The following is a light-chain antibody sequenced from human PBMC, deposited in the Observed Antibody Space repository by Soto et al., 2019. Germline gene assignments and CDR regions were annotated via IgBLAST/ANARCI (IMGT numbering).Light chain of an antibody. J-gene: IGKJ3*01. CDR3: QQRHNLPHT. CDR2: DAS. Sequence: DIQMTQSPSSLSASVGDRVTITCRASQSISSYLNWYQQKPGKAPKLLIYDASNLETGVPSRFSGSGSGTDFTFTISSPQPEDIATYYCQQRHNLPHTFGPGTKVDIK. V-gene: IGKV1-33*01. CDR1: QSISSY.